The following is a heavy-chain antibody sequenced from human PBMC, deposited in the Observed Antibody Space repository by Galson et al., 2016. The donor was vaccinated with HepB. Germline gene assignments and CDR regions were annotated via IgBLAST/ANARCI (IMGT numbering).Heavy chain of an antibody. V-gene: IGHV4-4*07. J-gene: IGHJ4*02. CDR3: ARERPTPSSDWPYCFDS. CDR2: IYSNGNT. Sequence: ETLSLTCTVSNGSLSCYFWSWIRQPAGKGLEWIGRIYSNGNTRYNSSLQSRVTMSLDMSKNQFSVRLISVTAADTAVYFCARERPTPSSDWPYCFDSWGQGALVTVSS. CDR1: NGSLSCYF. D-gene: IGHD6-25*01.